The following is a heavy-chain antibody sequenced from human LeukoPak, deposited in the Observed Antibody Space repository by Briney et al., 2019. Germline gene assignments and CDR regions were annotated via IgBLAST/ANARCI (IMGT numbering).Heavy chain of an antibody. CDR3: ARDGGEYYYYYYMDV. V-gene: IGHV1-46*01. Sequence: GASVKVSCKASGYTFTSYYMHWVRQAPGQGLEWMGIISPSGGSTSYAQKFQGRVTMTRDTSTSTVYMELSSLRPEDTAVYYCARDGGEYYYYYYMDVWGKGTTVTVSS. D-gene: IGHD2-21*01. CDR1: GYTFTSYY. J-gene: IGHJ6*03. CDR2: ISPSGGST.